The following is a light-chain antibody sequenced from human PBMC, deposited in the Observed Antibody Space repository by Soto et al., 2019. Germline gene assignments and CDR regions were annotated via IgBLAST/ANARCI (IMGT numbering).Light chain of an antibody. J-gene: IGKJ2*01. CDR2: DAS. CDR3: QHRSNWPRT. V-gene: IGKV3-11*01. CDR1: QSVSRY. Sequence: EIVLTQSPATLSLSPGDTATLSCRASQSVSRYLAWYQQKPGQAPRLLIYDASDRATGIPARFSGSGSGTDFTITIGSLEPEDFAVYYCQHRSNWPRTFGQGTKVEIK.